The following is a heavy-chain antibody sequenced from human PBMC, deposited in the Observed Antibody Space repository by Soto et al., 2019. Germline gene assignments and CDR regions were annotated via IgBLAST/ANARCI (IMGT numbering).Heavy chain of an antibody. CDR3: AREGGVGANRDAFDI. J-gene: IGHJ3*02. Sequence: ESGGGVVQPGRSLRLSCAASGFTFSSYGMHWVRQAPGKGLEWVAVIWYDGSNKYYADSVKGRFTISRDNSKNTLYLQMNSLRAEDTAVYYCAREGGVGANRDAFDIWGQGTMVTVSS. V-gene: IGHV3-33*01. CDR2: IWYDGSNK. CDR1: GFTFSSYG. D-gene: IGHD1-26*01.